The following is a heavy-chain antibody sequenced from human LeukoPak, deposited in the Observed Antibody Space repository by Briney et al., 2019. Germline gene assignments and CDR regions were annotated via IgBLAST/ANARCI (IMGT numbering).Heavy chain of an antibody. V-gene: IGHV3-23*01. J-gene: IGHJ4*02. CDR2: ISGSGGST. CDR1: GFTFSSYA. Sequence: GGSLRLSCAASGFTFSSYAMSWVRQAPGKGLEWVSAISGSGGSTYYADSVKGRFTISRDNSKNTLYLQMNSLRAEDTVVYYCAQVPLGGWLISEFDYWGQGTLVTVSS. CDR3: AQVPLGGWLISEFDY. D-gene: IGHD3-3*01.